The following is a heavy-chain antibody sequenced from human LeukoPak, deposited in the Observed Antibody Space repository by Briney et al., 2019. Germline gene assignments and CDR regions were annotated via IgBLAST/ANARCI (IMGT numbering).Heavy chain of an antibody. CDR1: GYSLTTYY. D-gene: IGHD2-15*01. Sequence: ASVKVSCKASGYSLTTYYMHWVRQAPGQGLEWMAIINPSGGGTKYAQKFQGRVTMTRDTSTSTVYMELSSLRSEDTAVYYCARDCGGSCYSYYGMDVWGQGTTVTVSS. V-gene: IGHV1-46*01. CDR2: INPSGGGT. CDR3: ARDCGGSCYSYYGMDV. J-gene: IGHJ6*02.